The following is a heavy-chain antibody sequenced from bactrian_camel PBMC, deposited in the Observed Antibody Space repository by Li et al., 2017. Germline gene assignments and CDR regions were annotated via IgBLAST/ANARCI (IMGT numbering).Heavy chain of an antibody. CDR1: GLTCSSYS. CDR3: ATLGNFKDYAN. V-gene: IGHV3-2*01. D-gene: IGHD8*01. Sequence: HVQLVESGAGLVQPGGSLRLSCAASGLTCSSYSMSWVRQAPGKGLEWVSSIYSGGFNTYYADSVQGRFTISRDNAKNTVYLQMNSLKSEDTALYYCATLGNFKDYANWGRGTQVTVS. CDR2: IYSGGFNT. J-gene: IGHJ4*01.